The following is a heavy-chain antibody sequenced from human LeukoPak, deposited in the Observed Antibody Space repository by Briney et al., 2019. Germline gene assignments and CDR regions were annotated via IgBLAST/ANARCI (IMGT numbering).Heavy chain of an antibody. CDR3: TTDSGYDYPNFDY. V-gene: IGHV3-15*01. J-gene: IGHJ4*02. CDR1: GFTFSNAW. Sequence: GGSLRLSCAASGFTFSNAWMSWVRQAPGKGLEWVGRIKSKTDGGTTDYAAPVKGRFTISRDDSKNTLYLQMNSLKTEDTAVYYCTTDSGYDYPNFDYWGQGTLVTVSS. CDR2: IKSKTDGGTT. D-gene: IGHD5-12*01.